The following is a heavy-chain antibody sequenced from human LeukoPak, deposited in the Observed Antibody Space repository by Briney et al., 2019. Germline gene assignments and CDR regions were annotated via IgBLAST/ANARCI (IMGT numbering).Heavy chain of an antibody. V-gene: IGHV3-48*01. CDR2: ISSSSNLI. CDR3: AREGMGSSTLDY. D-gene: IGHD3-10*01. CDR1: GFTFSSYS. J-gene: IGHJ4*02. Sequence: GGSLRLSCAASGFTFSSYSMNWVRQAPGKGMEWVSYISSSSNLIYYADSVKGRFTISRDNAKSSLYLQMNSLRVEDMAVYYCAREGMGSSTLDYWGQGTLVTVSS.